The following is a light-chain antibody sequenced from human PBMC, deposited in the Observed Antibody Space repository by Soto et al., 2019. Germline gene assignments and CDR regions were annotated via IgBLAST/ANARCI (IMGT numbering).Light chain of an antibody. V-gene: IGKV3-15*01. J-gene: IGKJ4*01. Sequence: EIVMTQSPATLSVSPGDRVTLSCRASQSVRSNSAWYQQKPGQAPRLLIYGASTRATGTPARFSGSGYGTEFTLTISSLQSEDFAVYYCQQYNSWPLTFGGGTKVEIK. CDR1: QSVRSN. CDR2: GAS. CDR3: QQYNSWPLT.